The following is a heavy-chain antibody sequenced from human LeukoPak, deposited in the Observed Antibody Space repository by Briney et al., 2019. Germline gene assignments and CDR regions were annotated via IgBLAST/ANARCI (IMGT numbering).Heavy chain of an antibody. CDR2: INSASATF. Sequence: PGGSLRLSCAASGFTFSTSSMTWVRQAPGKGLEWISYINSASATFYYADSVKGRFIISRDNAKNLLFLQMNNLRAEDSAMYYCARDVGFVVVPAVFDSWGQGTLVTVSS. V-gene: IGHV3-48*01. D-gene: IGHD2-2*01. J-gene: IGHJ4*02. CDR1: GFTFSTSS. CDR3: ARDVGFVVVPAVFDS.